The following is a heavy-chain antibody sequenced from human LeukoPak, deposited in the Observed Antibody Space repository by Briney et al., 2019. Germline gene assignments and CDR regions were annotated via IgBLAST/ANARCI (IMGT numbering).Heavy chain of an antibody. V-gene: IGHV3-66*01. J-gene: IGHJ4*02. Sequence: GGSLRLSCAASGFTVSSNYMSWVRQAPGKGLEWVSVIHSGGTIYYADSVKGRFTISRDNSKDTLYLQMNSLRADDTAVYYCARDLISGWPFDYWGQGTLVTVSS. CDR2: IHSGGTI. CDR1: GFTVSSNY. D-gene: IGHD6-19*01. CDR3: ARDLISGWPFDY.